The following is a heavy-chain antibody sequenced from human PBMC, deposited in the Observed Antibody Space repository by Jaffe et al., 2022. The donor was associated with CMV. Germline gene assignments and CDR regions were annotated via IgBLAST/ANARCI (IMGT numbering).Heavy chain of an antibody. CDR3: ARHTQNSGYPLDY. D-gene: IGHD5-12*01. CDR1: GGSFSGYY. J-gene: IGHJ4*02. V-gene: IGHV4-34*01. Sequence: QVQLQQWGAGLLKPSETLSLTCAVYGGSFSGYYWSWIRQPPGKGLEWIGEINHSGSTNYNPSLKSRVTISVDTSKNQFSLKLSSVTAADTAVYYCARHTQNSGYPLDYWGQGTLVTVSS. CDR2: INHSGST.